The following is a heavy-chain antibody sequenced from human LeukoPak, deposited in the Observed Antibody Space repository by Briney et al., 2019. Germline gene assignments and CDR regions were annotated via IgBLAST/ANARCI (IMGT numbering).Heavy chain of an antibody. D-gene: IGHD2-2*01. CDR1: GGSFSGYY. CDR2: INHSGST. Sequence: SQTLSLTCAVYGGSFSGYYWSWIRQPPGKGLEWIGEINHSGSTNYNPSLKSRVTISVDTSKNQFSLRLSSVTAADTAVYYCARGRCSSTSCYGNWFDPWGQGTLVTVSS. CDR3: ARGRCSSTSCYGNWFDP. J-gene: IGHJ5*02. V-gene: IGHV4-34*01.